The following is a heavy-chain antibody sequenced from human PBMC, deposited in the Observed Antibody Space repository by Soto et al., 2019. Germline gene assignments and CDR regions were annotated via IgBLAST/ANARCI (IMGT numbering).Heavy chain of an antibody. Sequence: ASVKVSCKASGYTFTSYDINWVRQATGQGLEWMGWMNPNSGNTGYAQKFQGRVTMTRNTSISTAYMELSSLRSEDTAVYYCAREGYCSSTSCSHYMDVWGKGTTVTVSS. J-gene: IGHJ6*03. CDR2: MNPNSGNT. CDR1: GYTFTSYD. V-gene: IGHV1-8*01. D-gene: IGHD2-2*01. CDR3: AREGYCSSTSCSHYMDV.